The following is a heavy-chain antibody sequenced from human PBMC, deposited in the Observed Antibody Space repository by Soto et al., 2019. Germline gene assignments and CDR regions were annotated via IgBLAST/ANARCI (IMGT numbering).Heavy chain of an antibody. CDR1: GFTFTSSA. D-gene: IGHD3-3*01. Sequence: AASVKVSCKASGFTFTSSAVQWVRQARGQRLEWIGWIVVGSGNTNYAQKFQERVTITRDMSTSTAYMELSSLRSEDTAVYYCAAHKGQTIFGVGHYYGMDVWGQGTTVTVSS. CDR2: IVVGSGNT. J-gene: IGHJ6*02. V-gene: IGHV1-58*01. CDR3: AAHKGQTIFGVGHYYGMDV.